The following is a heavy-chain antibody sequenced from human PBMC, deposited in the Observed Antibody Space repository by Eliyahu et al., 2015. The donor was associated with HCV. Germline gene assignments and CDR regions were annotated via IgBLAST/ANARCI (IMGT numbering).Heavy chain of an antibody. V-gene: IGHV4-34*01. CDR1: XGSFSGXY. D-gene: IGHD3-9*01. Sequence: QVQLQQWGAGLLKPSETLSLTCAVYXGSFSGXYWSWIXQPPGKGLEWIGEINHSGXTNYNPSLKSRVTISVDTSKNQFSLKLSSVTAADTAVYYCASHWLSGYYYYGMDVWGQGTTVTVSS. CDR2: INHSGXT. CDR3: ASHWLSGYYYYGMDV. J-gene: IGHJ6*02.